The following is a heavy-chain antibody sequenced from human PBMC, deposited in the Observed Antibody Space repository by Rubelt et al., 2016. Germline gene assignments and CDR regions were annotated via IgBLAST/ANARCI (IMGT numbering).Heavy chain of an antibody. CDR2: IYYSGST. D-gene: IGHD3-3*01. V-gene: IGHV4-59*01. Sequence: QVQLQESGPGLVKPSETLSLTCTVSGGSISSYYWSWIRQPPGKGLEWIGYIYYSGSTNYTPSLKSRVTMSVDTSKNQFSLKLSSVPAADTAVYYCAGGITIFGVASGYFDYWGQGTLVTVSS. CDR3: AGGITIFGVASGYFDY. CDR1: GGSISSYY. J-gene: IGHJ4*02.